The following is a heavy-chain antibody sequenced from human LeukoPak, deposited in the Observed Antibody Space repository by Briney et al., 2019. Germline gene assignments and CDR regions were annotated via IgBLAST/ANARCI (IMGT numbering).Heavy chain of an antibody. CDR1: GGSISSYY. V-gene: IGHV4-59*01. CDR3: ARVAYDSSGYYYIFDS. J-gene: IGHJ4*01. D-gene: IGHD3-22*01. CDR2: IYYSGST. Sequence: SETLSLTCAVSGGSISSYYWGWIRQPPGKGPEWIGYIYYSGSTNYNPSLKSRPSTSVDTSKNQFSLRLSSVTAADTAVYYCARVAYDSSGYYYIFDSWGHAILDPVSS.